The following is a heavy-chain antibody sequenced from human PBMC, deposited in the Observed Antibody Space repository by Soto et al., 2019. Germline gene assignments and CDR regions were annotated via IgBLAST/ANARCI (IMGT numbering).Heavy chain of an antibody. CDR2: IGVLGDT. J-gene: IGHJ6*02. CDR3: ARGILGPGDYYCGMDV. D-gene: IGHD7-27*01. Sequence: EVQLMESGGGLVQPGGSLRLSCAASGFTFNNHDMHWVRQAAGKGLEWVSGIGVLGDTYYPGSVNGRFTISRENANNSVYLQINDLRAVDTAVYYCARGILGPGDYYCGMDVWGQGTTVTVSS. V-gene: IGHV3-13*01. CDR1: GFTFNNHD.